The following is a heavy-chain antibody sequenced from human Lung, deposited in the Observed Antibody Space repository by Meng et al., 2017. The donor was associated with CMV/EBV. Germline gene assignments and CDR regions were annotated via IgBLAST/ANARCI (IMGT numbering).Heavy chain of an antibody. CDR1: GDSVSSNSAA. CDR3: ARAGRSYLYYFDY. CDR2: TFYRSKWYN. J-gene: IGHJ4*02. Sequence: SXTLSLTCAISGDSVSSNSAAWNWIRQSPSRGLEWLGTTFYRSKWYNNYGVSVKSRITINADTSKNQLSLQLTSVTPGDTAVYFCARAGRSYLYYFDYWGQGTLVTVSS. V-gene: IGHV6-1*01. D-gene: IGHD3-22*01.